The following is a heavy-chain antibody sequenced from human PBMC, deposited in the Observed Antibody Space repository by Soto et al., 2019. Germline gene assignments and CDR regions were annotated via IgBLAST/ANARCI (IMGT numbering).Heavy chain of an antibody. D-gene: IGHD3-3*01. V-gene: IGHV1-18*04. J-gene: IGHJ6*02. CDR3: ARVGRGYYDFWSGYRAGDGMDV. CDR1: GYTFTSYG. CDR2: ISAYNGNT. Sequence: ASVKVSCKASGYTFTSYGISWVRQAPRQGLEWMGWISAYNGNTNYAQKLQGRVTMTTDTSTSTAYMELRSLRSDDTAVYYCARVGRGYYDFWSGYRAGDGMDVWGQGTTVTVSS.